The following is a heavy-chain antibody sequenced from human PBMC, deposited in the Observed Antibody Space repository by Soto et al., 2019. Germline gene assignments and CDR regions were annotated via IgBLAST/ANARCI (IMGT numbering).Heavy chain of an antibody. Sequence: ASVKVSCKASGYTFTSYGISWVRQAPGQGLEWMGWISAYNGNTNYAQKLQGRVTMTTDTSTSTAYMELRSLGSDDTAVYYCARDSPYYDILTGPADYWGQGTLVTVSS. CDR2: ISAYNGNT. D-gene: IGHD3-9*01. J-gene: IGHJ4*02. CDR3: ARDSPYYDILTGPADY. CDR1: GYTFTSYG. V-gene: IGHV1-18*01.